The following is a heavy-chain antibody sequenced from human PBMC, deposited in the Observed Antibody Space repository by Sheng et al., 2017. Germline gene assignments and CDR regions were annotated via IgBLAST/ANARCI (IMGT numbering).Heavy chain of an antibody. V-gene: IGHV3-30*19. CDR1: GFTFSSYG. Sequence: QVQLVESGGGVVQPGRSLRLSCAASGFTFSSYGMHWVRQAPGKGLEWVAIVSHDAINKYYADSVKGRFTISRDDSKNTLYLQMDSLRLEDTAMYFCAKDRERQPYYGMDVWGQGTTVTVSS. J-gene: IGHJ6*02. D-gene: IGHD6-13*01. CDR3: AKDRERQPYYGMDV. CDR2: VSHDAINK.